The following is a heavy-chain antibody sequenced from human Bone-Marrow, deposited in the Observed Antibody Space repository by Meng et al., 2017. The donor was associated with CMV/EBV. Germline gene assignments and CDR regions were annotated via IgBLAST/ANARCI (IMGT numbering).Heavy chain of an antibody. CDR3: ARHGGNSGA. V-gene: IGHV5-51*01. CDR1: GYSFASYW. J-gene: IGHJ5*02. D-gene: IGHD4-23*01. Sequence: GESLKISCKGSGYSFASYWIGWVRQLPGKGLEWMAIIYPAESEIRYSPSFQGQVSVSVDRSTSTAYLQWSSLKASDTAMYYCARHGGNSGAWGQGTLVTVSS. CDR2: IYPAESEI.